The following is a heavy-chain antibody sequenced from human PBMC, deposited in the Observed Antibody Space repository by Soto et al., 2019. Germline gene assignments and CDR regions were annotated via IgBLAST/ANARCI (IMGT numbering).Heavy chain of an antibody. CDR1: GYTFTSYY. V-gene: IGHV1-46*03. CDR3: ARGPGVLRFLEWLPGSV. D-gene: IGHD3-3*01. Sequence: GASVKVSCKASGYTFTSYYMHWVRQAPGQGLEWMGIINPSGGSTSYAQKFQGRVTMTRDTSTSTVYMELSSLRSEDTAVYYCARGPGVLRFLEWLPGSVWGQGTRVTVSS. J-gene: IGHJ4*02. CDR2: INPSGGST.